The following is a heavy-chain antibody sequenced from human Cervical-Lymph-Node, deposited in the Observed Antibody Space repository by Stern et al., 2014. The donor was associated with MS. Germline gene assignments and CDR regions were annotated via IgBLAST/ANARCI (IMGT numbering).Heavy chain of an antibody. Sequence: QVQLVESGGEVKKPGASVKVSCKASGYTFTDYGIVWVRQAPGQGLEWVGWRTDYNGNTNYAQKFQGRVTLTTDASTGTAYMELRNLSSDDTAMYYCARDRVDGYWYFDLWGRGTLVTVSS. D-gene: IGHD5-12*01. J-gene: IGHJ2*01. CDR3: ARDRVDGYWYFDL. V-gene: IGHV1-18*01. CDR1: GYTFTDYG. CDR2: RTDYNGNT.